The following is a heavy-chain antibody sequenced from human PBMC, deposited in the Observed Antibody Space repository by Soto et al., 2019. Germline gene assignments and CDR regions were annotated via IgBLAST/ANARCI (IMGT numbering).Heavy chain of an antibody. V-gene: IGHV4-34*01. Sequence: ETLSLTCAVYGGSFSGYYWSWIRQPPGKGLEWIGEINHSGSTNYNPSLESRVTISVDTSKNQFSLKLSSVAAADTAVYYCASMPSYGDYSRFLDVWGKGTTVTVSS. CDR1: GGSFSGYY. CDR3: ASMPSYGDYSRFLDV. CDR2: INHSGST. J-gene: IGHJ6*04. D-gene: IGHD4-17*01.